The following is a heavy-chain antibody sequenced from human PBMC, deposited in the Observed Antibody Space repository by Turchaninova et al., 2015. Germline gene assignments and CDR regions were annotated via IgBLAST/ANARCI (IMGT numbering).Heavy chain of an antibody. D-gene: IGHD6-6*01. Sequence: QVQLVQSGAEGKKPGSAVEVSCKASGGTFSSYAFGWGRQAPGQGLGLMGGIIPIFGTANYAQKFQGRVTITADESTSTAYMELSSLRSEDTAVYYCASSSIAARPAYWGQGTLVTVSS. J-gene: IGHJ4*02. CDR1: GGTFSSYA. CDR3: ASSSIAARPAY. V-gene: IGHV1-69*01. CDR2: IIPIFGTA.